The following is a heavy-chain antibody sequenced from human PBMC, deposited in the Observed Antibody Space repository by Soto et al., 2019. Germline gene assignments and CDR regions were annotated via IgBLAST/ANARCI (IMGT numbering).Heavy chain of an antibody. J-gene: IGHJ6*02. Sequence: SVMVSCKASGGTFSSYAISWVRQAPGQGLEWMGGIIPIFGTANYAQKFQGGVTMTADESTSTAYMELSSLRSEDTAVYYCARNRVPAAIPYRYYGMDVWGQGTTVTVSS. CDR2: IIPIFGTA. V-gene: IGHV1-69*13. CDR1: GGTFSSYA. CDR3: ARNRVPAAIPYRYYGMDV. D-gene: IGHD2-2*02.